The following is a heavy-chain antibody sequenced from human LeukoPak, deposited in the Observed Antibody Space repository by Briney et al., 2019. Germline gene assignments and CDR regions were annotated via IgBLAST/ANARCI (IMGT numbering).Heavy chain of an antibody. CDR1: GFTFSSYA. Sequence: GGSLRLSCAASGFTFSSYAMTWVRQAPGKGLEWVSAMSGSGGSTYYAGSVKGRFTISRDNSKNTLYLQMNSLRAEDTAVYYCARGYSSSNYGMDVWGQGTTVTVSS. CDR2: MSGSGGST. J-gene: IGHJ6*02. CDR3: ARGYSSSNYGMDV. V-gene: IGHV3-23*01. D-gene: IGHD6-13*01.